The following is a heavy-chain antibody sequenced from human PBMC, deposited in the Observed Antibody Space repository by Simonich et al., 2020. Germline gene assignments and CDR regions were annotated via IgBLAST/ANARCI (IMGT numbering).Heavy chain of an antibody. Sequence: EVQLLESGGGLVQPGGSLRLSCAASGVTFSSEAMIWVRQAPGEGLEWVSAISGSCSRPYYADTVKCRFTISRDNSKNTLYLQMNSLRAEDTAVYYCAKRSGVSITGTFDYWGQGTLVTVSS. J-gene: IGHJ4*02. D-gene: IGHD1-7*01. CDR3: AKRSGVSITGTFDY. V-gene: IGHV3-23*01. CDR2: ISGSCSRP. CDR1: GVTFSSEA.